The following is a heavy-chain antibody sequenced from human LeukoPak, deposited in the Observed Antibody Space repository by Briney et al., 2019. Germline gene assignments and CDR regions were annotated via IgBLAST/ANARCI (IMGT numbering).Heavy chain of an antibody. D-gene: IGHD5-12*01. CDR1: SGAISTSHW. CDR2: IYGSGNT. CDR3: ARRSHSGYDSPQKEWFDP. V-gene: IGHV4-4*02. Sequence: SGTLSLTCTVSSGAISTSHWLSWVRQPPGKGLEWIGEIYGSGNTNYNPSLKSRVTMSVDKTRIHLSLKLHSVTAADTAVYYCARRSHSGYDSPQKEWFDPWGQGTLVTVSS. J-gene: IGHJ5*02.